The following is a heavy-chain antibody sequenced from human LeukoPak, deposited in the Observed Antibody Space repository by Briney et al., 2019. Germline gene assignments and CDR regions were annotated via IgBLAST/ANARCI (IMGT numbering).Heavy chain of an antibody. J-gene: IGHJ4*02. V-gene: IGHV3-48*01. D-gene: IGHD4-23*01. Sequence: RTGGSLRLSCAASGFTFSSYSMNWVRQAPGKGLEWVSYISSSSSTIYYADSVKGRFTISRDNAKNSLYLQMNSLRAEDTAVYYCATPPPYGGNSHWGQGTLVTVSS. CDR1: GFTFSSYS. CDR2: ISSSSSTI. CDR3: ATPPPYGGNSH.